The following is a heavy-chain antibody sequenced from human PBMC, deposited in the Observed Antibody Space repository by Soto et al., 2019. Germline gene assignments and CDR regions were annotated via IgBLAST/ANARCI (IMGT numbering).Heavy chain of an antibody. V-gene: IGHV4-31*03. D-gene: IGHD2-2*01. Sequence: SETLSLTCTVSGGSISSGGYYWSWIRQHPGKGLEWIGYIYYSGSTYYNPSLKSRVTISVDTSKNQFSLKLSSVTAADTAVYYCAREGDYCSSTSCSSPSPIDYWGHGTLVTVSS. CDR3: AREGDYCSSTSCSSPSPIDY. CDR2: IYYSGST. J-gene: IGHJ4*01. CDR1: GGSISSGGYY.